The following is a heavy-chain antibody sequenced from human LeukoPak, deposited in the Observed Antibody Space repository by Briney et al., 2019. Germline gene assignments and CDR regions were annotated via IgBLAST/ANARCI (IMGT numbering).Heavy chain of an antibody. Sequence: GGSLRLSCAVSGFTVSGDYMSWVRQAPGKGLEWVSAISGSGGSTYYADSVKGRFTISRDNSKNTLYLQMNSLRAEDTAVYYCAKDELGDSSGYVDYWGQGTLVTVSS. CDR2: ISGSGGST. V-gene: IGHV3-23*01. CDR3: AKDELGDSSGYVDY. J-gene: IGHJ4*02. D-gene: IGHD3-22*01. CDR1: GFTVSGDY.